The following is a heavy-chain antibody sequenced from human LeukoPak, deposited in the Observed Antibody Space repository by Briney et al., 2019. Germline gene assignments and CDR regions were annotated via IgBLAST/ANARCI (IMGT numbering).Heavy chain of an antibody. CDR1: GFTFSSYG. V-gene: IGHV3-23*01. D-gene: IGHD3-22*01. CDR3: AKGWQAAYYYDSSGYYYLDY. J-gene: IGHJ4*02. Sequence: GGSLRLSCAASGFTFSSYGMSWVRQAPGKGLEWVSAISGSGGSTYYADSVKGRFTISRDNSKNTLYLQMNSLRAEDTAVYYCAKGWQAAYYYDSSGYYYLDYWGQGTLVTVSS. CDR2: ISGSGGST.